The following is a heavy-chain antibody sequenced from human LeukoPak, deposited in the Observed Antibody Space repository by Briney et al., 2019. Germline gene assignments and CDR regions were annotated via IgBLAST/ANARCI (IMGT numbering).Heavy chain of an antibody. CDR3: ARAQVTTLSGRDY. V-gene: IGHV1-2*02. D-gene: IGHD4-17*01. CDR2: INPNSGGT. J-gene: IGHJ4*02. Sequence: GASVKVSCKASGYTFTGYYMHWVRQAPGQGLEWMGWINPNSGGTNYAQKFQGRVTMTRDTSISTAYMELSRLRSDDTAVYYCARAQVTTLSGRDYWGQGTLVTASS. CDR1: GYTFTGYY.